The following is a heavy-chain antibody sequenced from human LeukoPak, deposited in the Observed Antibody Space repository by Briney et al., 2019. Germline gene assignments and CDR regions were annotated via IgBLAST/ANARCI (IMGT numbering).Heavy chain of an antibody. V-gene: IGHV4-39*07. CDR2: IYYSGST. CDR1: GGSISSSSYY. D-gene: IGHD5-12*01. Sequence: PSETLSLICTVSGGSISSSSYYWGWIRQPPGKGLEWIGSIYYSGSTYYNPSLKSRVTISVDTSKNQFSLKLSSVTAADTAVYYCARELREWLRLRGWFDPWGQGTLVTVSS. CDR3: ARELREWLRLRGWFDP. J-gene: IGHJ5*02.